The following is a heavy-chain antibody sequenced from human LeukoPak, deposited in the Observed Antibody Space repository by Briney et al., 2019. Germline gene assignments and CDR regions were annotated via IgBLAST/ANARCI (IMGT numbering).Heavy chain of an antibody. J-gene: IGHJ3*02. V-gene: IGHV3-48*04. CDR1: GFTFSSYS. CDR3: ARERRGNLGDQDAFNI. Sequence: PGGSLRLSCAASGFTFSSYSMNWVRQAPGKGLEWVSYISSSNSTIYYADSVKGRFTISRDNAKNSLYLQMNSLRAEDTAVYSCARERRGNLGDQDAFNIWGQGTMVTVSS. D-gene: IGHD2/OR15-2a*01. CDR2: ISSSNSTI.